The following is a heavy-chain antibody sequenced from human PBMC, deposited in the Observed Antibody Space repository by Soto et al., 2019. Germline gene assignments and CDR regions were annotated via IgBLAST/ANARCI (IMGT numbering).Heavy chain of an antibody. J-gene: IGHJ6*02. Sequence: PGGSLRLSCAASGFTFSYYAMHWVRQAPGKGLEWASFISYDGSNGYYADSMKGRFTISRDNSKNTLYLRMDSLRAEDTAVYYCARDSFGLDVWGQGTTVTVSS. CDR1: GFTFSYYA. CDR3: ARDSFGLDV. CDR2: ISYDGSNG. V-gene: IGHV3-30-3*01.